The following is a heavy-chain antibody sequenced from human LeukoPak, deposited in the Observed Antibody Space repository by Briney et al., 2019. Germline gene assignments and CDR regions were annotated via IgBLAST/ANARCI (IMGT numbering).Heavy chain of an antibody. CDR1: GGSISSGGYY. CDR2: IYYSGST. V-gene: IGHV4-31*03. Sequence: KPSETLSLTCTVSGGSISSGGYYWSWIRQHPGKGLEWIGYIYYSGSTYYNPSLKSRVTISVDTSKNQFSLKLSSVTAADTAVYHCARESGEDCSSTSCNIHFDYWGQGTLVTVSS. J-gene: IGHJ4*02. CDR3: ARESGEDCSSTSCNIHFDY. D-gene: IGHD2-2*02.